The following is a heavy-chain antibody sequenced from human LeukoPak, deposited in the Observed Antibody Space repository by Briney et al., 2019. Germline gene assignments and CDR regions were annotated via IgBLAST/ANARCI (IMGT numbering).Heavy chain of an antibody. V-gene: IGHV3-23*01. CDR2: ISGSGGRT. CDR3: AKGQELDDGVFDS. CDR1: GFTFSSYA. Sequence: GGSLRLSCAASGFTFSSYAMSWVRQAPGKGLEWVSSISGSGGRTYYADSVKGRFTISRDNPNNTLYLQMNRLRVEDTAIYYCAKGQELDDGVFDSWGQGTLVTVSS. D-gene: IGHD1-1*01. J-gene: IGHJ4*02.